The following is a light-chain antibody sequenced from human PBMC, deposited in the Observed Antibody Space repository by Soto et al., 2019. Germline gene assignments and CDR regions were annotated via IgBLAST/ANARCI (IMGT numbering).Light chain of an antibody. CDR3: QQYNSYSWT. Sequence: DIQMTQSPSTLSASVGDRVTITCRASQSISSWLAWYQQKPGKAPKLLIYDASSLESGLPSRFSGSGSGTEFTLTLSSLQPDDFATYYCQQYNSYSWTFGQGTKVEIK. V-gene: IGKV1-5*01. J-gene: IGKJ1*01. CDR1: QSISSW. CDR2: DAS.